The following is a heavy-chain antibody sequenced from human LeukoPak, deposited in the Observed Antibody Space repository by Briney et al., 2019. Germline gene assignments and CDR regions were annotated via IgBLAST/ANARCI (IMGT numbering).Heavy chain of an antibody. CDR2: VDPEDGET. J-gene: IGHJ6*03. V-gene: IGHV1-69-2*01. D-gene: IGHD6-19*01. CDR3: ATEHVYSSGWYYYYYMDV. Sequence: ASVKISCKASGYTFTDYYMHWVQQAPGKGLEWMGRVDPEDGETIYAEKFQGRVTITADTSTATAYMELRSLSSEDTAVYYCATEHVYSSGWYYYYYMDVWGKGTTVTVSS. CDR1: GYTFTDYY.